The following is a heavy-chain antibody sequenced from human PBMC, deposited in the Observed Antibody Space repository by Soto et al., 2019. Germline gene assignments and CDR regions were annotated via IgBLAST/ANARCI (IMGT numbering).Heavy chain of an antibody. V-gene: IGHV4-30-4*01. Sequence: QVQLQESGPGLVKPSQTLSLTCTVSGGSISSGDYYWSWIRKPPGKGLEWIGYIYYSGSTYYNPSLKSRVTISVDTSKNQFSLKLSSVTAADTAVYYCARDHRDGYSLFDYWGQGTLVTVSS. CDR3: ARDHRDGYSLFDY. CDR1: GGSISSGDYY. D-gene: IGHD5-18*01. J-gene: IGHJ4*02. CDR2: IYYSGST.